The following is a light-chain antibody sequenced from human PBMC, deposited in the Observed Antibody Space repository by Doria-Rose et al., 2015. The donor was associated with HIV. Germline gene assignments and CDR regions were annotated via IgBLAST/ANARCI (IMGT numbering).Light chain of an antibody. CDR3: QQYYDTPS. J-gene: IGKJ3*01. CDR2: WAS. Sequence: DIRLTQSPESLGMSLGERATLNCKPNQSLLYTSKNYLAWYQQKPGQPPKLLIYWASTRQSVVPARFSGSGSGTDFTLTISSLEAEGVAVYYCQQYYDTPSFGPGTTVDIK. V-gene: IGKV4-1*01. CDR1: QSLLYTSKNY.